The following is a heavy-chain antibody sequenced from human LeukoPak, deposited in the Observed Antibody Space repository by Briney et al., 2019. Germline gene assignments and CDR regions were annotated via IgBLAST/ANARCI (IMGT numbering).Heavy chain of an antibody. Sequence: EASVKVSCKASGYTFTSYGISWVRQAPGQGLEWMGGIIPIFGTANYAQKFQGRVAITTDESTSTAYMELSSLRSEDTAVYYCAREGSGSYGDYYMDVWGKGTTVTVSS. V-gene: IGHV1-69*05. D-gene: IGHD1-26*01. CDR2: IIPIFGTA. J-gene: IGHJ6*03. CDR3: AREGSGSYGDYYMDV. CDR1: GYTFTSYG.